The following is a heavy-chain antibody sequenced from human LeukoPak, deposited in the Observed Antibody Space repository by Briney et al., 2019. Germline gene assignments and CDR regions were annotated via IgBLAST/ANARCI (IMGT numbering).Heavy chain of an antibody. D-gene: IGHD2/OR15-2a*01. CDR3: ARGGQFYPYYFDY. V-gene: IGHV3-NL1*01. Sequence: GGSLRLSCAASGFTFNSYGMHWVRQAPGKGLEWVSVIYSGGSTYYADSVKGRFTISRDNSKNTLYLQMNSLRAEDTAVYYCARGGQFYPYYFDYWGQGTLVTVSS. CDR1: GFTFNSYG. J-gene: IGHJ4*02. CDR2: IYSGGST.